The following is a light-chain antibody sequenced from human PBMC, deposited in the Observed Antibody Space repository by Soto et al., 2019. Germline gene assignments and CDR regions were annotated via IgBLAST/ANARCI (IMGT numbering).Light chain of an antibody. Sequence: QPVLTQSPSASASLGASVKLTCTLSSGHSNYAIAWHQQQPEKGPRYLTKLNNDGSHSKGDGIPDRFSGSSSGAERYLTISSLQSEDESDYYCQTWDTGISVVFGGGTKLTVL. V-gene: IGLV4-69*01. CDR1: SGHSNYA. CDR2: LNNDGSH. CDR3: QTWDTGISVV. J-gene: IGLJ2*01.